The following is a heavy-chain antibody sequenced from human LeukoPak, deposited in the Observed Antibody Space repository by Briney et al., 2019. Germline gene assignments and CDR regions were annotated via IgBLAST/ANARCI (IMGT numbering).Heavy chain of an antibody. J-gene: IGHJ6*02. Sequence: ASVKVSCKASGYTFTSYDLSWVRQAPGQGLEWMGWITAYNGNTNYAQKLQGRVTMTRDKSTSTVYIELSSLRSEDTAVYYCARVVGFWSGYLLYGMDVWGQGTTVTVSS. D-gene: IGHD3-3*01. V-gene: IGHV1-18*01. CDR1: GYTFTSYD. CDR2: ITAYNGNT. CDR3: ARVVGFWSGYLLYGMDV.